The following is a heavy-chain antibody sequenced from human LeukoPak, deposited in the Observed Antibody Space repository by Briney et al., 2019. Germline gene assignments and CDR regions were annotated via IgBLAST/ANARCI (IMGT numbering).Heavy chain of an antibody. CDR2: ISSRSSTI. J-gene: IGHJ4*02. CDR3: AKYFSSWSFDS. CDR1: GFTLSDYY. D-gene: IGHD6-13*01. Sequence: GGSLRLSCAASGFTLSDYYMDWVRQAPGKGLEWVSYISSRSSTIYYADSVKGRFTISRDNAKNSLYLQMNSLRAEDTAVYYCAKYFSSWSFDSWGQGTLVTVSS. V-gene: IGHV3-11*04.